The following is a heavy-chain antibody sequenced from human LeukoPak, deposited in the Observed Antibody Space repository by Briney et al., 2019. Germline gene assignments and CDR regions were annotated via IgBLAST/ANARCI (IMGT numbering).Heavy chain of an antibody. CDR1: GGSFSGHY. Sequence: SETLSLTCAVYGGSFSGHYWSWIRQPPGKGLEWIGEINHSGSTNYNPSLKSRVTISVGTSKNQFSLKLSSVTAADTAVYYCARGLMDGGYPYWGQGTLVTVSS. D-gene: IGHD5-12*01. V-gene: IGHV4-34*01. CDR2: INHSGST. J-gene: IGHJ4*02. CDR3: ARGLMDGGYPY.